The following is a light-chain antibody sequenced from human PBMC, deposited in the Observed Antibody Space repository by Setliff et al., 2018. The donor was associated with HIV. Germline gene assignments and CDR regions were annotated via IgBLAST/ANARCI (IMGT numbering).Light chain of an antibody. CDR1: SSDVGSYNL. Sequence: QSALTQPASVSGSPGQSITLSCTGTSSDVGSYNLVSWYQHHPGKAPKLMIYDVSQRPSGVSDRFSGSKSGITASLTISGLQPEDESDYYCSSYTASSTLVFGGGTK. J-gene: IGLJ3*02. V-gene: IGLV2-14*02. CDR3: SSYTASSTLV. CDR2: DVS.